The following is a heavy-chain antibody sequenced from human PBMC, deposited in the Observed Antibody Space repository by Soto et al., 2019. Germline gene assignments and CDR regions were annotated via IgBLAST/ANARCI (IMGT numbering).Heavy chain of an antibody. CDR2: ISSSSSYI. Sequence: PGGSLRLSCAASRFTFSNYRMNWVRQAPGKGLEWVSSISSSSSYIYYADSMKGRFTISRDNAKNSLYLQMNSLRTEDSALYYCAKEKDRIFDYWGRGTPVTVSS. V-gene: IGHV3-21*01. CDR3: AKEKDRIFDY. CDR1: RFTFSNYR. J-gene: IGHJ4*02.